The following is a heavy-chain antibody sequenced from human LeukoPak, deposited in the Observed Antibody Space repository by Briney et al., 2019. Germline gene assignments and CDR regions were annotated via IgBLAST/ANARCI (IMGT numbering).Heavy chain of an antibody. CDR1: GFIFSRYF. CDR3: ARAPREYSYGTYYFDY. CDR2: INHDRGHN. D-gene: IGHD5-18*01. J-gene: IGHJ4*02. V-gene: IGHV3-7*01. Sequence: GGSLRLSCAASGFIFSRYFMTWVRQAPGKGLEWVAMINHDRGHNYYLDSVKGRFTISGDNAKDSLYLQMNSLRAEDTAVYYCARAPREYSYGTYYFDYWGQGTLVTVSS.